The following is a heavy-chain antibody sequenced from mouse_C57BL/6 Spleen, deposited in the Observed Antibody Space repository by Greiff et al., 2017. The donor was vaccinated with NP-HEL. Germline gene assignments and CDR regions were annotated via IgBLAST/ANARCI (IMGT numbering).Heavy chain of an antibody. Sequence: EVQRVESGGGLVKPGGSLKLSCAASGFTFSSYAMSWVRQTPEKRLEWVATISDGGSYTYYPDNVKGRFTISRDNAKNNLYRQMSHLKSEDTAMYYCARGGVAYYFDYWGQGTTLTVSS. CDR3: ARGGVAYYFDY. CDR1: GFTFSSYA. J-gene: IGHJ2*01. V-gene: IGHV5-4*01. CDR2: ISDGGSYT. D-gene: IGHD1-1*01.